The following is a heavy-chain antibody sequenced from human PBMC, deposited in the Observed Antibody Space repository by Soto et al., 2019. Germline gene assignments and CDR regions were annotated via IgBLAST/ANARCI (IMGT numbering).Heavy chain of an antibody. CDR2: ISAYNGNT. CDR3: ARVWVPGYGDYREIDY. D-gene: IGHD4-17*01. V-gene: IGHV1-18*01. CDR1: GYTFTSYG. Sequence: GASVKVSCKASGYTFTSYGISWVRQAPGQGLEWMGWISAYNGNTNYAQKLQGRVTMTTDTSTSTAYMELRSLRSDDTAVYYCARVWVPGYGDYREIDYWGQGTLVTVS. J-gene: IGHJ4*02.